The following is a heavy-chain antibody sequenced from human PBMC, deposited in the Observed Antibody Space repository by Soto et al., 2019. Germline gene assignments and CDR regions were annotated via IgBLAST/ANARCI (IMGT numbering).Heavy chain of an antibody. V-gene: IGHV3-7*05. CDR1: GFAFSTYW. D-gene: IGHD3-22*01. J-gene: IGHJ4*02. CDR2: IKEDGSEK. Sequence: GGSLRLSCEDSGFAFSTYWMSWVRQTPGRGLEWVASIKEDGSEKRYVDSVKGRFTISRDNAKNSVSLQMSSLRAEDTAMYYCARGFYYDRSSFYRPFDSWGQGTLVTVSS. CDR3: ARGFYYDRSSFYRPFDS.